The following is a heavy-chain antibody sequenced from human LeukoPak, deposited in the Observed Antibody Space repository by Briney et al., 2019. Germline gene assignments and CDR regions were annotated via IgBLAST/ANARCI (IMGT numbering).Heavy chain of an antibody. CDR3: AKIDAGATTYAFDI. Sequence: SETLSLTCTVSGGSISSYYWSWIRQPPGKGLEWIGYIYYSGSTNYNPSLKSRVTISVDTSKNQFSLKLSSVTAADTAVYCCAKIDAGATTYAFDIWGQGTMVTVSS. V-gene: IGHV4-59*08. CDR2: IYYSGST. D-gene: IGHD1-26*01. CDR1: GGSISSYY. J-gene: IGHJ3*02.